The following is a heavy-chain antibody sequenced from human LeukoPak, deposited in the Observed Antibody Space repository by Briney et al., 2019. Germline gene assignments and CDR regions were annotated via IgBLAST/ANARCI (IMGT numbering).Heavy chain of an antibody. D-gene: IGHD6-6*01. CDR2: VYASGNT. V-gene: IGHV3-53*01. CDR1: GFSIRSNY. J-gene: IGHJ4*02. CDR3: AREDLVLHYFDC. Sequence: PGGSLRLPCAASGFSIRSNYMSWVRQAPGKGLEWVSIVYASGNTYYSDSVKGRFTISRDNSKNTLYLQMNSLRAEDTAVYYCAREDLVLHYFDCWGQGTLVTVSS.